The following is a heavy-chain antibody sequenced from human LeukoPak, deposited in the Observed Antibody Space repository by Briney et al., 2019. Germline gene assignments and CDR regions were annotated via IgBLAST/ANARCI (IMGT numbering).Heavy chain of an antibody. D-gene: IGHD1-26*01. Sequence: GGSLRLSCAASGFTFSSYSMNWVRQAPGKGLEWVSYISSSSSTIYYADSVKGRFTISRDNAKNSLYLQMNSLRAEDTAVYYCARARGRVGATGVAVGYWGQGTLVTVSS. CDR2: ISSSSSTI. J-gene: IGHJ4*02. CDR1: GFTFSSYS. V-gene: IGHV3-48*04. CDR3: ARARGRVGATGVAVGY.